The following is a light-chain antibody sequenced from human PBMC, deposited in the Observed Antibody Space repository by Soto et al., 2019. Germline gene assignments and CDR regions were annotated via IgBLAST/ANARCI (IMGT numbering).Light chain of an antibody. Sequence: DIVMTQTPLSLSVTPGQPASISCNSIHILLHSDGKTYLYWYLQKPGQPPQLLIYEVSNRFSGVPDRFSGSGSGTDFTLTIDGLEPEDFAVYYCQQYGYSPITFGQGTRLEIK. V-gene: IGKV2D-29*01. CDR1: HILLHSDGKTY. CDR2: EVS. CDR3: QQYGYSPIT. J-gene: IGKJ5*01.